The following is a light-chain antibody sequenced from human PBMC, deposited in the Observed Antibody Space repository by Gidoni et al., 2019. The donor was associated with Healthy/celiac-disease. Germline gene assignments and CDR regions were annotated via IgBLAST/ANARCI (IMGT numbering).Light chain of an antibody. Sequence: SYVLTQPPSVSVAPGKTARITCGGNNIGSKSVHWYQQKPGQAPVLVVYDDSDRPSGIPERFSGSNFGKTATLNISRVEAGDEADYYCQVWDSSSDHHVVFGGGTKLTVL. V-gene: IGLV3-21*03. CDR3: QVWDSSSDHHVV. CDR1: NIGSKS. CDR2: DDS. J-gene: IGLJ2*01.